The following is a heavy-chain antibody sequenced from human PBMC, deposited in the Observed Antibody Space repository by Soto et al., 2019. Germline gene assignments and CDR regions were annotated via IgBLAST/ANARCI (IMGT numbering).Heavy chain of an antibody. CDR1: GYTFTSYY. V-gene: IGHV1-46*03. Sequence: ASLKVSCKASGYTFTSYYMHWVRQAPGQGLEWMGIINPSGGSTSYAQKFQGRVTMTRDTSTSTVYMELSSLRSEDTAVYYCARGGTDYYDSSGYYYLGYWGQGTLVTVSS. J-gene: IGHJ4*02. D-gene: IGHD3-22*01. CDR3: ARGGTDYYDSSGYYYLGY. CDR2: INPSGGST.